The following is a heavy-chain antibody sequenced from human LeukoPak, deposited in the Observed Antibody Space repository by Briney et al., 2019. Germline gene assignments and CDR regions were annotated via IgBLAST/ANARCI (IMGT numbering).Heavy chain of an antibody. V-gene: IGHV1-18*01. Sequence: ASVKVSCKSSGYTFTSYGISWVRQAPGQGLEWRGWISAYNGNTNYAQKLQGRVTMTTDTSTSTAYMELRSLRSDDTAVYYCARVKERYYYYGMDVWGQGTTVTVSS. CDR2: ISAYNGNT. J-gene: IGHJ6*02. CDR3: ARVKERYYYYGMDV. CDR1: GYTFTSYG.